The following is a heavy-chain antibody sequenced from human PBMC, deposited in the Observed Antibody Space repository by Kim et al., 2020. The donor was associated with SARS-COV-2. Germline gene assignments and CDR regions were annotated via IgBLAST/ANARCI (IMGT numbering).Heavy chain of an antibody. D-gene: IGHD1-26*01. CDR1: GYTFADYY. CDR3: AKERGVGATTNAFDI. J-gene: IGHJ3*02. Sequence: ASVRVSCKASGYTFADYYSHWVRQAPGQGLEWMGWINPNSGGTNYAQNFQGRVTMTRDTSINTAYIELSSLRSDDTAVYYCAKERGVGATTNAFDIWGQG. CDR2: INPNSGGT. V-gene: IGHV1-2*02.